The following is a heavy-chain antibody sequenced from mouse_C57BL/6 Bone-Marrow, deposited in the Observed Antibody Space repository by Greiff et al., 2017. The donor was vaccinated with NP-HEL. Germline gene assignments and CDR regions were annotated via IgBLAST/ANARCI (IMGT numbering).Heavy chain of an antibody. Sequence: VQLQESGAELVKPGASVKMSCKASGYTFTTYPIEWMKQNHGKSLEWIGNFHPYNDDTKYNEKFKGKATLTVEKSSSTVYLELSRLTSDDSAVYYCARGPIYDYDGGYYAMDYWGQGTSVTVSS. V-gene: IGHV1-47*01. J-gene: IGHJ4*01. CDR2: FHPYNDDT. CDR3: ARGPIYDYDGGYYAMDY. D-gene: IGHD2-4*01. CDR1: GYTFTTYP.